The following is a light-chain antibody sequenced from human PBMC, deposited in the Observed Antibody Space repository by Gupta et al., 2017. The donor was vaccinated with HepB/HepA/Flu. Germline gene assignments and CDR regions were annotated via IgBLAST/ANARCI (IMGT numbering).Light chain of an antibody. V-gene: IGLV2-14*03. CDR3: SSYKYTTTLVV. J-gene: IGLJ2*01. CDR2: NVS. CDR1: SSDY. Sequence: QSALTQPASLSGSPGQSITISCTGTSSDYVSWYQQYPGKAPKLLIYNVSDRPSGVSHRFSGSKSGNTASLSISGLQTEDEAYYYCSSYKYTTTLVVFGGGTKLTVL.